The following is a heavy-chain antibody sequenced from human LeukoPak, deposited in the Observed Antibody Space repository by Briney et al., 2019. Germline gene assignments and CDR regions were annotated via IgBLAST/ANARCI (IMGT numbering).Heavy chain of an antibody. Sequence: SSETLSLTCTVSGGSISGYYWSWIRQPPGKGLEWIDYITYSGSTNYNPSLKSRVTMSVDTSKNQFSLRLSSVTAADTAVYYCAREGWGYNDGRGSFDYWGQGTLVTVSS. CDR3: AREGWGYNDGRGSFDY. CDR2: ITYSGST. V-gene: IGHV4-59*12. J-gene: IGHJ4*02. CDR1: GGSISGYY. D-gene: IGHD3-22*01.